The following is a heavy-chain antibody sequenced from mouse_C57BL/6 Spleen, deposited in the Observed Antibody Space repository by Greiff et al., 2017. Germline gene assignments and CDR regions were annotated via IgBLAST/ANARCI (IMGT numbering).Heavy chain of an antibody. CDR3: ASYYSKTWFAY. D-gene: IGHD2-5*01. V-gene: IGHV2-2*01. CDR1: GFSLTSYG. J-gene: IGHJ3*01. Sequence: VHLVESGPGLVQPSQSLSITCTVSGFSLTSYGVHWVRQSPGKGLEWLGVIWSGGSTDYNAAFISRLSISKDNSKSQVFFKMNSLQADDTAIYYCASYYSKTWFAYWGQGTLVTVSA. CDR2: IWSGGST.